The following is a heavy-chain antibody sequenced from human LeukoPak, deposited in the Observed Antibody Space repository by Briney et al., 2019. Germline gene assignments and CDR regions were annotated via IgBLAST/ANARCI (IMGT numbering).Heavy chain of an antibody. Sequence: GRSLRLSCTASGFTFGDYAMSWVRQAPGKGLEWVGFIRSKAYGGTTEYAASVKGRFTISRDDSKSIAYLQMNSLKTEDTAVYYCTRVYYGSGRFYYYMDAWGKGTTVTVSS. CDR2: IRSKAYGGTT. V-gene: IGHV3-49*04. CDR1: GFTFGDYA. J-gene: IGHJ6*03. CDR3: TRVYYGSGRFYYYMDA. D-gene: IGHD3-10*01.